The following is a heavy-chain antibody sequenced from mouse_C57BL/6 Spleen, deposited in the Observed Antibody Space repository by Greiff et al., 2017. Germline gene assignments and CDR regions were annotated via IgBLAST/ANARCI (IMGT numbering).Heavy chain of an antibody. D-gene: IGHD2-13*01. CDR1: GYTFTSYW. CDR2: IDPSDSYT. V-gene: IGHV1-69*01. Sequence: VQLQQPGAELVMPGASVQLSCKASGYTFTSYWMHWVKQRPGQGLEWIGEIDPSDSYTNYNQKFKGKATLTVDKSSSTAYMQLSSLTSEDSAVYYCARSDSSFAYWGQGTLVTVSA. CDR3: ARSDSSFAY. J-gene: IGHJ3*01.